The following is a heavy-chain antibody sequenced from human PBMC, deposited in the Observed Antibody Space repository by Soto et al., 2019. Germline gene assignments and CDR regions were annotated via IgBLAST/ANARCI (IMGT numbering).Heavy chain of an antibody. D-gene: IGHD3-16*01. CDR2: IWTSGST. CDR3: ATRPLLRGAP. J-gene: IGHJ3*01. CDR1: GFTFSSND. Sequence: EVQLVESGGGLIQPGGSLRLSCEASGFTFSSNDMNWVRQAPGKGLEWVSLIWTSGSTAYADSVKGRFTISRDNSKSALYLHMSGLRADDTAVYYCATRPLLRGAPWGQGTMVTVSS. V-gene: IGHV3-53*01.